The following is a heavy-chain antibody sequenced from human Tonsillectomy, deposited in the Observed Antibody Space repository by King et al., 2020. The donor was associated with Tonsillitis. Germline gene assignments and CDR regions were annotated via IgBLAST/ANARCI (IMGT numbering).Heavy chain of an antibody. CDR3: AKSRYYGSGNSAFDP. CDR2: IYYSGST. CDR1: GGSISSYY. V-gene: IGHV4-59*08. J-gene: IGHJ5*02. Sequence: VQLQESGPGLVKPSETLSLTCTVSGGSISSYYWSWIRQPPGKGLEWIGYIYYSGSTNYNPTLKRRVTMSVDTSKNQFSLKLSSVTAADTAVYYCAKSRYYGSGNSAFDPWGQGTLVTVCS. D-gene: IGHD3-10*01.